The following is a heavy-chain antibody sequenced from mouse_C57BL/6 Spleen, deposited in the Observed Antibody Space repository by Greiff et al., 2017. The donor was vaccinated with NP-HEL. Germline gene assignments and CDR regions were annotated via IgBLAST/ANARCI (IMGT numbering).Heavy chain of an antibody. CDR1: GYSITSGYY. Sequence: EVQRVESGPGLVKPSQSLSLTCSVTGYSITSGYYWNWIRQFPGNKLEWMGYISYDGSNNYNPSLKNRISITRDTSKNQFFLKLNSVTTEDTATYYCAREGYGSSYYFDYWGQGTTLTVSS. CDR3: AREGYGSSYYFDY. J-gene: IGHJ2*01. CDR2: ISYDGSN. D-gene: IGHD1-1*01. V-gene: IGHV3-6*01.